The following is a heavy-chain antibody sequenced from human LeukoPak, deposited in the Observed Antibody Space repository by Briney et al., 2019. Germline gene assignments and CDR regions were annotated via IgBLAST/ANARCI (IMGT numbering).Heavy chain of an antibody. CDR3: ARDRGYCSSTSCYRGQYYFDY. CDR1: GYTFTGFY. D-gene: IGHD2-2*01. CDR2: INPNSGGT. J-gene: IGHJ4*02. Sequence: ASVKVSCKASGYTFTGFYMHWVRQAPGQGLEWMRWINPNSGGTNYAQKFQGRVTMTRDTSISTAYMELSRLRSDDTAVYYCARDRGYCSSTSCYRGQYYFDYWGQGTLVTVSS. V-gene: IGHV1-2*02.